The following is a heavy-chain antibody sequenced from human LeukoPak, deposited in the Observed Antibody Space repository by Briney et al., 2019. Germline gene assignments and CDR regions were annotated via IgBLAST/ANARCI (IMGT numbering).Heavy chain of an antibody. CDR1: GLTSRSYW. CDR2: IKQDGSEK. Sequence: GGSLRLSCAASGLTSRSYWMNWVRQAPGKGLEGVANIKQDGSEKYYVDSVKGRFTISRDNAKNSLYLQMNSLRAEDTAVYYCARGWPYYYDSSGYFYFDYWGQGTLVTVSS. D-gene: IGHD3-22*01. V-gene: IGHV3-7*01. CDR3: ARGWPYYYDSSGYFYFDY. J-gene: IGHJ4*02.